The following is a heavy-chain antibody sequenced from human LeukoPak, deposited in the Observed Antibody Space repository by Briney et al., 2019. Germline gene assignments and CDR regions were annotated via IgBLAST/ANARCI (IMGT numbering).Heavy chain of an antibody. CDR1: GFHFRNSA. J-gene: IGHJ4*02. V-gene: IGHV3-30*04. Sequence: GESLKISCAASGFHFRNSAMHWVRQAPGKGLEWVAVISYDGTNKYHADSVKGRFTVSRDNSKNTLYLQMNSLRAEDTAVYYCARTVYSNGWYGYFDYWGQGTLVTVSS. CDR3: ARTVYSNGWYGYFDY. D-gene: IGHD6-19*01. CDR2: ISYDGTNK.